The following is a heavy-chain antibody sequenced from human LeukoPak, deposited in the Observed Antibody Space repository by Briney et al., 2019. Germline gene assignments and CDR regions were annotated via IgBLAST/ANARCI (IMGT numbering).Heavy chain of an antibody. J-gene: IGHJ6*04. Sequence: GGSLRLSCAASGFTFSSYAMHWVRQAPGKGLEWVAVISYDGSNKYYADSVKGRFTISRDNSKNPLYLQMNSLRAGNTAVYSCGRDPREGRAAWAKGPTVTVSS. CDR1: GFTFSSYA. CDR2: ISYDGSNK. D-gene: IGHD2-15*01. CDR3: GRDPREGRAA. V-gene: IGHV3-30-3*01.